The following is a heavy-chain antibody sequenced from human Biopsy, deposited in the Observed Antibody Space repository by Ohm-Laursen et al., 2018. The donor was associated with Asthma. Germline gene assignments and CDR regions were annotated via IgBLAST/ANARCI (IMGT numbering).Heavy chain of an antibody. CDR1: GGSMTPTSHY. J-gene: IGHJ6*02. D-gene: IGHD3-3*01. CDR3: ARRITIFGVVQKDHGMDA. V-gene: IGHV4-39*01. CDR2: ISYGGKT. Sequence: PPGTLSLTCAVSGGSMTPTSHYWDWIRQAPGKGLEWIGYISYGGKTSYNPSLKNRVTISRDTSKNQFSLRPPSVTAADTAVYFCARRITIFGVVQKDHGMDAWGQGTTVIVSS.